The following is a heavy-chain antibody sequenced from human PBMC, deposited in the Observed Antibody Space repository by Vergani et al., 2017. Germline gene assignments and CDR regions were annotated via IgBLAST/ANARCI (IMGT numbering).Heavy chain of an antibody. D-gene: IGHD6-19*01. V-gene: IGHV3-43*01. J-gene: IGHJ3*02. CDR2: ISWDGGST. Sequence: EVQLVESGGVVVQPGGSLRLSCAASGFTFDDYTMHWVRQAPGKGLEWVSLISWDGGSTYYADSVKGRFTISRDNSNNSLYLQMNSLRAEDTAVYYCAGSQWGWAGTAFDIGGQGTMVTVSS. CDR1: GFTFDDYT. CDR3: AGSQWGWAGTAFDI.